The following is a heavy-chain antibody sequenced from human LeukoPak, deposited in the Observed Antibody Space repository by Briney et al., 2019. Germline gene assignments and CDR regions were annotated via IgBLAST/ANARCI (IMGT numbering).Heavy chain of an antibody. J-gene: IGHJ4*02. CDR3: ARDLEYSSSSSDPDY. CDR2: ISAYNGNT. D-gene: IGHD6-6*01. Sequence: ASVKVSCKASGHTFTSYGISWVRQAPGQGLEWMGWISAYNGNTNYAQKLQGRVTMTTDTSTSTAYMELRSLRSDDTAVYYCARDLEYSSSSSDPDYWGQGTLVTVSS. CDR1: GHTFTSYG. V-gene: IGHV1-18*01.